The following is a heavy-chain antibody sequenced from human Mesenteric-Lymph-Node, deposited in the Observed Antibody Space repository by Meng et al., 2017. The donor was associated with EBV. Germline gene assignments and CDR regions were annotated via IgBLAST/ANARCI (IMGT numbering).Heavy chain of an antibody. Sequence: QVQVQESGPGLVKPSEPLSLTCTVSGGSVSSTSYYWSWIRQPPGKRLEWIGYVYYSGSTNYNPSLKSRVTISVDTSKNQFSLNLYSVTAADTAVYYCARENPARGNWFDPWGQGALVTVSS. CDR2: VYYSGST. CDR1: GGSVSSTSYY. D-gene: IGHD3-10*01. CDR3: ARENPARGNWFDP. J-gene: IGHJ5*02. V-gene: IGHV4-61*01.